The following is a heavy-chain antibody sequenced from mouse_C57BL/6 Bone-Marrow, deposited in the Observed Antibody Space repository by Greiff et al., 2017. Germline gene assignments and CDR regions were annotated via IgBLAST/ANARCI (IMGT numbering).Heavy chain of an antibody. CDR3: TTPFTSVVANYAMDY. CDR2: IDPENGYT. J-gene: IGHJ4*01. CDR1: GFNIKDDY. D-gene: IGHD1-1*01. V-gene: IGHV14-4*01. Sequence: VQLQQSGAELVRPGASVKLSCTASGFNIKDDYMHWVKQRPEQGLEWIGWIDPENGYTEYASKFQGKATITADTSSNTAYLQLSSLTSEDTAVYYCTTPFTSVVANYAMDYWGQGTSVTVSS.